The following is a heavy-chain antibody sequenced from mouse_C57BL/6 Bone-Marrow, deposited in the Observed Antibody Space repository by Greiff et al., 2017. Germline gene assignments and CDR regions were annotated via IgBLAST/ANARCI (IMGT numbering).Heavy chain of an antibody. Sequence: VQLQQSGAELVRPGASVKLSCTASGINIKDDYMHWVKQRPEQGLEWIGWIVPVNGDIESVSKFQGKATITADTSSNTAYLQLSSLASGDTAVYYCTEGEYFDVWGTGTTVTVSS. CDR2: IVPVNGDI. CDR1: GINIKDDY. J-gene: IGHJ1*03. CDR3: TEGEYFDV. V-gene: IGHV14-4*01.